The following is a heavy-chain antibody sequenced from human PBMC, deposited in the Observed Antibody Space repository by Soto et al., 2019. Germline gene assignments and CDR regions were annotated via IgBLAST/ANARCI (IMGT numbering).Heavy chain of an antibody. CDR1: GFTFSTYI. CDR2: ITSSGSYI. CDR3: ARDQVNAPYFQH. D-gene: IGHD1-1*01. J-gene: IGHJ1*01. Sequence: EVQLVESGGGLVKPGGSLRLSCAASGFTFSTYIMTWVRQAPGKGLEWVSSITSSGSYIYYADSVKGRFTISRDNAKNSLYLQMHSLRAEDTAMYFCARDQVNAPYFQHWGQGTLVTVSS. V-gene: IGHV3-21*01.